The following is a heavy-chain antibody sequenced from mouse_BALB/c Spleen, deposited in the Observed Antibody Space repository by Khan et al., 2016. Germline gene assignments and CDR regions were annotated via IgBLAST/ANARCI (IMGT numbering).Heavy chain of an antibody. CDR1: GFSLTNSG. V-gene: IGHV2-9*02. CDR2: IWPGGST. CDR3: ASYYQDYDAWFAS. Sequence: QVQLKESGPGLVAPSQSLSITCTVSGFSLTNSGVHWIRQPPGKGLEWLGVIWPGGSTDYNSALMSRLSITKDKYKKQVFLKMISLQTDDTSMSSFASYYQDYDAWFASWGHGTLVIVSA. J-gene: IGHJ3*01. D-gene: IGHD2-4*01.